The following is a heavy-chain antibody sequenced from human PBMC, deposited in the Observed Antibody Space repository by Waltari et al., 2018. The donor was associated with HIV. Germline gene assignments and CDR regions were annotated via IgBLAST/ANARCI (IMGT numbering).Heavy chain of an antibody. V-gene: IGHV3-53*01. CDR3: ARSHGDYFHYGMDV. CDR2: IYSGGST. CDR1: GFTVSSNY. Sequence: EVQLVESGGGLIQPGGSLRLSCAASGFTVSSNYMSWVRQAPGKGLEWVSVIYSGGSTYYADSVKGRFTISRDNSKNTLYLQMNSLRAEDTAVYYCARSHGDYFHYGMDVWGQGTTVTVSS. J-gene: IGHJ6*02. D-gene: IGHD4-17*01.